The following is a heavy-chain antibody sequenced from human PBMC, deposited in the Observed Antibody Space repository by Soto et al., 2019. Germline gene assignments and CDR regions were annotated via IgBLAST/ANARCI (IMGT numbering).Heavy chain of an antibody. CDR3: RVWGQVLSGGYFYGMDV. CDR1: GFTFSSYS. CDR2: ISSSSSTI. D-gene: IGHD2-2*01. V-gene: IGHV3-48*01. Sequence: EVQLVESGGGLVQPGGSLRLSCAASGFTFSSYSMNWVRQAPGKGLEWVSYISSSSSTIYYADSVKGRFTISRDNAKNSLYLQMNSLGGEDTAVYYCRVWGQVLSGGYFYGMDVWGQGATVTVSS. J-gene: IGHJ6*01.